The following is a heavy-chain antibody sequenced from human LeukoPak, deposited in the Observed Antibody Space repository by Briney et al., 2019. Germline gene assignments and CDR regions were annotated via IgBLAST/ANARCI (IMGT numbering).Heavy chain of an antibody. Sequence: PGGSLRLSCAASGFTFSSYAMSWVRQTPGKGLEWVSAITGSGSSTYYADSVKGRFTISRDNSKNTLYLQMNSLRAEDTAVYYCAKAFSIAVAGTAYYFDYWGQGTLVTVSS. CDR2: ITGSGSST. J-gene: IGHJ4*02. CDR3: AKAFSIAVAGTAYYFDY. CDR1: GFTFSSYA. D-gene: IGHD6-19*01. V-gene: IGHV3-23*01.